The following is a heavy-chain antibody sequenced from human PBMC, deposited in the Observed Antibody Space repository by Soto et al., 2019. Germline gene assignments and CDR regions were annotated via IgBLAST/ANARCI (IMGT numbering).Heavy chain of an antibody. V-gene: IGHV3-30*18. D-gene: IGHD2-15*01. CDR3: AKDLSYCSGGSCYQHDGSDN. Sequence: QVQLVESGGGGVQPGGSLRLSCAASGFTFSNYAMHWVRQAPGKGLEWVAIISFDGTNKFYTDSVKGRFTISRDNSKNALFREMSSLRAEDTAVYFCAKDLSYCSGGSCYQHDGSDNWGQGTLVTVSS. CDR1: GFTFSNYA. J-gene: IGHJ4*02. CDR2: ISFDGTNK.